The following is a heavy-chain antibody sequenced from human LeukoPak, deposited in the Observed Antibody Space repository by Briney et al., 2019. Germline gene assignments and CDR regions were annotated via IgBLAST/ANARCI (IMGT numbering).Heavy chain of an antibody. D-gene: IGHD3-22*01. J-gene: IGHJ3*02. CDR3: TRGPYSYDSSGAFDI. V-gene: IGHV4-39*01. Sequence: PSETLSLTCTVSGGSISSSSYYWGWIRQPPGKGLEWIGTIYYSGSTNYNPSLKRRVTISVDTSKNQFSLKLSSVTAADTAVYFCTRGPYSYDSSGAFDIWGQGTMVTVSS. CDR2: IYYSGST. CDR1: GGSISSSSYY.